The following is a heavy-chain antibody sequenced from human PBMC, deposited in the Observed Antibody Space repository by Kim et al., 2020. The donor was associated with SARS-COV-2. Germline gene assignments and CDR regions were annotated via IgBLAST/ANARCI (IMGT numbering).Heavy chain of an antibody. Sequence: ASVKVSCKASGYTFPSYGISWVRQAPGQGLEWMGWISAYNGNTNYAQKLQGRVTMTTDTSTSTAYMELRSLRSDDTAVYYCARSSSRWYNNWFDPWGQGTLVTVSS. CDR1: GYTFPSYG. CDR3: ARSSSRWYNNWFDP. J-gene: IGHJ5*02. V-gene: IGHV1-18*01. D-gene: IGHD6-13*01. CDR2: ISAYNGNT.